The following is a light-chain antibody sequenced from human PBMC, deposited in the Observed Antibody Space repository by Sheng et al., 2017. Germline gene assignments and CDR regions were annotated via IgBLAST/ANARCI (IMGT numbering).Light chain of an antibody. J-gene: IGKJ4*01. CDR2: RAS. CDR3: QQRDSWLT. Sequence: EIVLTQSPATLSLSPGERATLSCRASQDIRDYLAWYQQRPGQSPRLLIYRASKRATGIPARFIGGGSGTEFTLTITSLEPEDSAVYYCQQRDSWLTFGGGT. V-gene: IGKV3-11*01. CDR1: QDIRDY.